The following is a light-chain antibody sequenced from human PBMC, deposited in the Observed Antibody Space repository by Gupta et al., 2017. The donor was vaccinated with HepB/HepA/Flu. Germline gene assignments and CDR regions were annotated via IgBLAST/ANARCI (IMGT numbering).Light chain of an antibody. Sequence: EIVLTQSPATLSLSPGERATLSCRASQSVSSYLAWYKQKPRQAPRLLIYDASNRAKGITDRFSGSGGGTDLTLTINSREPEDFEVYYCQQRSNWRPIFTFGPGTKVDIK. CDR3: QQRSNWRPIFT. J-gene: IGKJ3*01. CDR2: DAS. V-gene: IGKV3-11*01. CDR1: QSVSSY.